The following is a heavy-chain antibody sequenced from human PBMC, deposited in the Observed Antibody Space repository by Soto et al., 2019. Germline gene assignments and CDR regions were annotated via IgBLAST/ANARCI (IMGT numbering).Heavy chain of an antibody. CDR2: IIPLLGTA. CDR1: GGTFDAYT. Sequence: QVQLVQSGSEVRKPGSSVRVSCKASGGTFDAYTITWVRQAPGQGLEWMGGIIPLLGTANYAQKFQGRVTSTADESTTTAHMELSSLRTEDTAVYFCARLGTKAMDVWGQGTTVNISS. J-gene: IGHJ6*02. V-gene: IGHV1-69*01. D-gene: IGHD2-2*01. CDR3: ARLGTKAMDV.